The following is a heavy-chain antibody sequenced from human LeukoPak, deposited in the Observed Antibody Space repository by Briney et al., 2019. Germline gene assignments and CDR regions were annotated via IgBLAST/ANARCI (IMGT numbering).Heavy chain of an antibody. CDR3: ARGLRGSDWYGGYYFDY. CDR2: IKQDGSEK. D-gene: IGHD6-19*01. J-gene: IGHJ4*02. V-gene: IGHV3-7*04. Sequence: GSLRLSCAASGFTFSSYWMSWVRQAPGKGLEWVANIKQDGSEKYYVDSVKGRFTISRDNARNSLYLQMNSLRAEDTAVYYCARGLRGSDWYGGYYFDYWGQGTLVTVSS. CDR1: GFTFSSYW.